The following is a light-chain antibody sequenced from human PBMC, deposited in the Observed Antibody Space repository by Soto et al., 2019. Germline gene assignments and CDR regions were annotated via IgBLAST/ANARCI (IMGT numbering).Light chain of an antibody. CDR3: QQYNNWPLT. V-gene: IGKV3-15*01. Sequence: EIVMTQSPATLSVSPGERATLSCRASQSVSSNLAWYQQKPGQAPRLLIYVASTRATGIPARFSGSGSGTEFTLTISSLQSEDFAVYYCQQYNNWPLTFGGGTKVELK. CDR1: QSVSSN. CDR2: VAS. J-gene: IGKJ4*01.